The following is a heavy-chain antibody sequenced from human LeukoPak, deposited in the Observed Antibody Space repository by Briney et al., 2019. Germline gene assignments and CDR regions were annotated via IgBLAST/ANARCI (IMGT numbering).Heavy chain of an antibody. J-gene: IGHJ4*02. CDR3: ARAPGWNYPYYFDY. Sequence: SETLSLTCTVSGGSISSYYWSWIRQPPGKGLEWIGYIYYSGSTNYNPSLKSRVTMSVDTSKNQFSLKLSSVTAADTAVYYCARAPGWNYPYYFDYWGQGTLVTVSS. CDR1: GGSISSYY. V-gene: IGHV4-59*01. CDR2: IYYSGST. D-gene: IGHD1-7*01.